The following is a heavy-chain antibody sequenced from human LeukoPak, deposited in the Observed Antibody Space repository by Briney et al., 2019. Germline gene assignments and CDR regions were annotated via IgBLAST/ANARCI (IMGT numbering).Heavy chain of an antibody. CDR1: GYTFTSYY. CDR3: ARSYGSYLFDY. V-gene: IGHV1-46*01. CDR2: INPSGGST. J-gene: IGHJ4*02. D-gene: IGHD1-26*01. Sequence: ASVKVSCKASGYTFTSYYMHWVRQAPGQGLEWMGIINPSGGSTSYAQKFQGRVTMTRDTFTSTVYMELSSLRSEDTAVYYCARSYGSYLFDYWGQGTLVTVSS.